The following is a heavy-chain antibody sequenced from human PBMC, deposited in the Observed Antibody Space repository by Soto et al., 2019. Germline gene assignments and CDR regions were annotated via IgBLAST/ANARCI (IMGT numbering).Heavy chain of an antibody. CDR1: GYTFTSYD. V-gene: IGHV1-8*01. CDR3: ARLLYYDFWSGYYKVSEDAFDI. J-gene: IGHJ3*02. Sequence: VASVKVSCKASGYTFTSYDINWVRQATGQGLEWMGWMNTNSGNTGYAKKFQGRVTMTRNTSISTAYMELSSLRSEDTAVYYCARLLYYDFWSGYYKVSEDAFDIWGQGTMVTVSS. D-gene: IGHD3-3*01. CDR2: MNTNSGNT.